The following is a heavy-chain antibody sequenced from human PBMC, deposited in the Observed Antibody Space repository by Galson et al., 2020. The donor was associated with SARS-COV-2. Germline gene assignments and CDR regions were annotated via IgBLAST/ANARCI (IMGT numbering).Heavy chain of an antibody. CDR2: ISYDGSDK. D-gene: IGHD2-2*01. CDR3: AKAPDEFQLAYYFGMDV. J-gene: IGHJ6*02. V-gene: IGHV3-30*18. Sequence: QAGGSLRLSCAASGFTSNKFGMHWVRQPPGKGLEWVAVISYDGSDKNYGDSVKGQFTISRDNSKNTLFLQMNSLRAEDTAVYYCAKAPDEFQLAYYFGMDVWGQGTTVTVSS. CDR1: GFTSNKFG.